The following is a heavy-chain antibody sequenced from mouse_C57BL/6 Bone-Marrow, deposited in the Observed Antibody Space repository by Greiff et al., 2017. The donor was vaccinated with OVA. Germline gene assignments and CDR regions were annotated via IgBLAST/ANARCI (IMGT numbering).Heavy chain of an antibody. D-gene: IGHD1-1*01. CDR1: GYTFTSYG. CDR2: IYPRSGNT. Sequence: QVQLKQSGAELARPGASVKLSCKASGYTFTSYGISWVKQRTGQGLEWIGEIYPRSGNTYYNEKLKGKATLTADKSSSTAYMELRSLTSEDSAVYFCARSTTVGRGDDYWGQGTTLTVSS. J-gene: IGHJ2*01. V-gene: IGHV1-81*01. CDR3: ARSTTVGRGDDY.